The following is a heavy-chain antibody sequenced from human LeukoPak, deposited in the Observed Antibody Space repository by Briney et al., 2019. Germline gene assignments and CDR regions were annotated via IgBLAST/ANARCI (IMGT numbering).Heavy chain of an antibody. Sequence: SETLSLTCTVSGYSISSGYYWGWIRQPPGKGLEWIGSIYHSGSTYYNPSLKSRVTISVDTSKNQFSLKLSSVTAADTAVYYCARDMGYWGQGTLVTVSS. CDR1: GYSISSGYY. V-gene: IGHV4-38-2*02. J-gene: IGHJ4*02. CDR3: ARDMGY. D-gene: IGHD3-10*01. CDR2: IYHSGST.